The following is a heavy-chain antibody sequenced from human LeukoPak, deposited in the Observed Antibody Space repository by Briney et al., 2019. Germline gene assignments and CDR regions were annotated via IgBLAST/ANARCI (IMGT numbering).Heavy chain of an antibody. V-gene: IGHV4-30-4*08. J-gene: IGHJ6*03. CDR1: GASISSGDYY. CDR2: MYSSGTT. Sequence: SQTLSLTCTVSGASISSGDYYWSWIRQPPGKGLEWIGYMYSSGTTYYNPSLKSRLTISVDTSKNQFSLKLSSVTAADTAVYYCARDSIVVVPAATPDYYYYYYMDVWGKGTTVTVSS. CDR3: ARDSIVVVPAATPDYYYYYYMDV. D-gene: IGHD2-2*02.